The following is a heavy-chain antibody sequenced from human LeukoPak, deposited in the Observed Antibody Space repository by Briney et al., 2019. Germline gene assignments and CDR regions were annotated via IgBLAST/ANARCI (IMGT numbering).Heavy chain of an antibody. CDR2: IYPGDSKT. CDR1: GYTFSTYW. J-gene: IGHJ4*02. Sequence: GESLQISCKASGYTFSTYWIAWVRQMPGKGGEWVATIYPGDSKTRYSPSFQGQVTISADKSISTAYLQWSSLKASDTAMYYCARWFVGSSLDYWGQGTLVTVSS. D-gene: IGHD6-13*01. V-gene: IGHV5-51*01. CDR3: ARWFVGSSLDY.